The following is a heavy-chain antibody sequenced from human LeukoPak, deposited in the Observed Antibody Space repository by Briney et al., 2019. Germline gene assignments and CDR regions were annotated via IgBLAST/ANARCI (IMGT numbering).Heavy chain of an antibody. CDR1: GYTFTRYD. J-gene: IGHJ4*02. D-gene: IGHD3-3*02. CDR2: MNPNSGTT. Sequence: ASXKVSCKASGYTFTRYDIKWVGQATGEGGEWMGWMNPNSGTTGYAQKFQRRVTMTTNTSISTAYMELSSLRSEDTAVYYCARGPLLGQDFDYWGQGTLVTVSS. CDR3: ARGPLLGQDFDY. V-gene: IGHV1-8*01.